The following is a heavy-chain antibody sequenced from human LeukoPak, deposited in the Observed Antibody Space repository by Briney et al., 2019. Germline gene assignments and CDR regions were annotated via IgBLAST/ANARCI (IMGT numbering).Heavy chain of an antibody. J-gene: IGHJ3*02. V-gene: IGHV1-69*04. CDR2: IIPTLGIA. Sequence: ASVKVSCKASGGTFSSYAISWVRQAPGQVLEWMGRIIPTLGIANYAQKFQGRVTITADKSTSTAYMELSSLRSEDTAVYYCAGETRPEPDAFDIWGQGTMVTVSS. D-gene: IGHD1-14*01. CDR3: AGETRPEPDAFDI. CDR1: GGTFSSYA.